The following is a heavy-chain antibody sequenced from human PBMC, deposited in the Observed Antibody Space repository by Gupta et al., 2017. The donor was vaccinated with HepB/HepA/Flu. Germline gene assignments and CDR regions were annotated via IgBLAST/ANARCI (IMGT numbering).Heavy chain of an antibody. CDR2: IYYSGTT. CDR1: GDSISNTNYY. J-gene: IGHJ5*02. CDR3: ARSGNRNMGVLRGWFDP. V-gene: IGHV4-39*02. Sequence: QLQLQESGPGLVKPSETLSLTCTVSGDSISNTNYYWAWIRQPPGKGLEWIGMIYYSGTTYYNPSLKSRVTTSVDMSKNHFSLKFSSVTAADTAIYYCARSGNRNMGVLRGWFDPWGQGTLVTVSS. D-gene: IGHD3-10*01.